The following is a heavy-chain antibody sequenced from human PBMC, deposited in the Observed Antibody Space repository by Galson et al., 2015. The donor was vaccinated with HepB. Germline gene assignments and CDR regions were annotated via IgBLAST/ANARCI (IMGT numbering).Heavy chain of an antibody. CDR1: GFTFSNAW. J-gene: IGHJ4*02. CDR3: TSNNFGYNSFDY. Sequence: SLRLSCAASGFTFSNAWMSWVRQAPGKGLEWVGRIKSKTDGGTTDYAAPVKGRFTISRDDSKTTPYLQMDSLKTEDTAVYFCTSNNFGYNSFDYWGQGTLVTVSS. V-gene: IGHV3-15*01. CDR2: IKSKTDGGTT. D-gene: IGHD5-18*01.